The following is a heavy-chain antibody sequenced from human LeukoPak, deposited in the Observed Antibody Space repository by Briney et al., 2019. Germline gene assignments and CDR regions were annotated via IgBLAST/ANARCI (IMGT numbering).Heavy chain of an antibody. Sequence: SETLSLTCTVPGGSISSGGYYWSWIRHHPGKGLEWMGYIYYGGSTYYNPSLKSRVTISVDTSKNQFSLKLSSVTAADTAVYYCARDSLYCSGGSCYSDYYYGMDVWGQGTTVTVSS. J-gene: IGHJ6*02. CDR2: IYYGGST. CDR3: ARDSLYCSGGSCYSDYYYGMDV. D-gene: IGHD2-15*01. V-gene: IGHV4-31*03. CDR1: GGSISSGGYY.